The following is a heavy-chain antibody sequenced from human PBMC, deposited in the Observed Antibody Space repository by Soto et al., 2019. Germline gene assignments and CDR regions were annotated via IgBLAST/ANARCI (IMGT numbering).Heavy chain of an antibody. Sequence: SETLSLTCTVSGGSISSSSHYWGWIRQPPGKGLEWIGSIYYSGSTYYNPSLKSRVTISVDTSKNQFSLKLSSVTAADTAVYYCARHATTVTPLDYWGQGTLVTVSS. J-gene: IGHJ4*02. V-gene: IGHV4-39*01. CDR2: IYYSGST. CDR3: ARHATTVTPLDY. CDR1: GGSISSSSHY. D-gene: IGHD4-17*01.